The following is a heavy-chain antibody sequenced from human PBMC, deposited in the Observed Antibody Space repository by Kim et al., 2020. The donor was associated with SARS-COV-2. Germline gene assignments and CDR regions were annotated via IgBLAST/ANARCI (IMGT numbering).Heavy chain of an antibody. J-gene: IGHJ4*02. CDR2: ISSSSSTI. V-gene: IGHV3-48*02. Sequence: GGSLRLSCAASGFTFSSYSMNWVRQAPGKGLEWVSYISSSSSTIYYADSVKGRFTISRDNAKNSLYLQMNSLRDEDTAVYYCARDDSPHSYDYVWGSYRPLDYWGQGTLVTVSS. D-gene: IGHD3-16*02. CDR3: ARDDSPHSYDYVWGSYRPLDY. CDR1: GFTFSSYS.